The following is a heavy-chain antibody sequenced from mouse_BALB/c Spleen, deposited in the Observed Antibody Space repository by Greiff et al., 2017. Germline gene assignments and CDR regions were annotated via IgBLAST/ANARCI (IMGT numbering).Heavy chain of an antibody. CDR2: IYPGGGYT. Sequence: VQLVESGAELVRPGTSVKISCKASGYTFTNYWLGWVKQRPGHGLEWIGDIYPGGGYTNYNEKFKGKATLTADTSSSTAYMQLSSLTSEDSAVYFCARKDYGNYEGFAYWGQGTLVTVSA. V-gene: IGHV1-63*02. CDR1: GYTFTNYW. J-gene: IGHJ3*01. CDR3: ARKDYGNYEGFAY. D-gene: IGHD2-1*01.